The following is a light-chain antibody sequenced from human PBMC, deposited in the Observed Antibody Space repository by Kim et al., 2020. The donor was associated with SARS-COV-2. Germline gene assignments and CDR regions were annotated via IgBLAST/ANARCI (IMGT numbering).Light chain of an antibody. V-gene: IGKV3-20*01. CDR3: QQYGDSPLT. CDR1: QSVIRSF. CDR2: GPS. J-gene: IGKJ4*01. Sequence: EIVLTQSPGTLSLSPGERATLSCRASQSVIRSFLAWYQQKPGQPPRLLIYGPSTRATGVPDRFSASGSGTVFTLTISRLEPEDFAVYYCQQYGDSPLTLGGGTKVDIK.